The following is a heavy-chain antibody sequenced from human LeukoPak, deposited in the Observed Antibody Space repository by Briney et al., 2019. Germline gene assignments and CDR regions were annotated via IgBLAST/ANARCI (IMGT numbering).Heavy chain of an antibody. CDR2: ISGSGGST. D-gene: IGHD2-8*01. J-gene: IGHJ3*01. Sequence: QAGGSLRLSCAASGFTFSTYAMSWVRQAPGKGLEWVSGISGSGGSTDYADSVKGRFTISRDNSKSTLYLQMNSLRVDDTAMYYCARDPNGAYIGAFDFRGQGTMVTVSA. CDR3: ARDPNGAYIGAFDF. CDR1: GFTFSTYA. V-gene: IGHV3-23*01.